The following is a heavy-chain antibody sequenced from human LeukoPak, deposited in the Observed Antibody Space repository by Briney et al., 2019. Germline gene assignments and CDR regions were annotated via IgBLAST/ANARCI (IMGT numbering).Heavy chain of an antibody. CDR2: IYYSGST. CDR1: GGSMSSYY. Sequence: HSETLSLTCTVSGGSMSSYYWSWIRQPPGKGLEWIGYIYYSGSTNYNPSLKSRVTISVDTSKNQFSLKLSSVTAADTAVYYCARQGGYGSGYDFDYWGQGTLVTVSS. D-gene: IGHD5-12*01. V-gene: IGHV4-59*08. CDR3: ARQGGYGSGYDFDY. J-gene: IGHJ4*02.